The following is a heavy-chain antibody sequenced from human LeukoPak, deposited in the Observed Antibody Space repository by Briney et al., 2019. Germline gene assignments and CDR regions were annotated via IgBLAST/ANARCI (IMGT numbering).Heavy chain of an antibody. CDR2: ISYDGSNK. J-gene: IGHJ5*02. D-gene: IGHD3-10*01. CDR1: GFTFSSYA. V-gene: IGHV3-30-3*01. CDR3: ARAGITMVRGVTHNWFDP. Sequence: GRSLRLSCAASGFTFSSYAMHWVRQAPGKGLEWVAVISYDGSNKYYADSVKGRFTISRDNSKNTLYLQMNSLRAEDTAVYYCARAGITMVRGVTHNWFDPWGQGTLVTVSS.